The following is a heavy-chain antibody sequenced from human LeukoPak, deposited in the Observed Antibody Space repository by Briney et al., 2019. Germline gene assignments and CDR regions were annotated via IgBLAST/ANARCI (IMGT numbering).Heavy chain of an antibody. CDR2: ISTSSSAI. J-gene: IGHJ4*02. CDR1: GFSFSSYS. CDR3: ARVGGPIAVAGFDY. D-gene: IGHD6-19*01. V-gene: IGHV3-48*04. Sequence: LAGGSLRLSCAASGFSFSSYSMIWVRQAPGKGLEWVSYISTSSSAIHYADSVKGRFTISRDNAKNSLYLQMNSLRAEDTAVYYCARVGGPIAVAGFDYWGQGTLVTVSS.